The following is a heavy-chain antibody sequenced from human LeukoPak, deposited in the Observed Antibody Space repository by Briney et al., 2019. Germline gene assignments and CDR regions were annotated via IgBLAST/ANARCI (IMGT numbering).Heavy chain of an antibody. D-gene: IGHD3-10*01. J-gene: IGHJ5*02. CDR2: INHSGST. CDR3: ARGLRVHHVVRGRKPNWFDP. Sequence: PSETLSLTCAVYGGSFSGYYWSWIRQPPGMGLEWIGEINHSGSTNYNPSLKSRVTISVDTSKNQFSLKLSSVTAADTAVYYCARGLRVHHVVRGRKPNWFDPWGQGTLVTVSS. CDR1: GGSFSGYY. V-gene: IGHV4-34*01.